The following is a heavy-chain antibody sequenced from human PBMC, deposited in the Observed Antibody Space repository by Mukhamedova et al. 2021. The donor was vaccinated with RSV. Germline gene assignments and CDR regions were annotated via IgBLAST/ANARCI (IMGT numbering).Heavy chain of an antibody. CDR2: ISSSSYT. Sequence: GLEWVSYISSSSYTNYADSVKGRFTISRDNAKNSLYLQMNSLRAEDTAVYYCARDSGPGIAARPDAFDIWGQGTMVTVSS. CDR3: ARDSGPGIAARPDAFDI. D-gene: IGHD6-6*01. V-gene: IGHV3-11*05. J-gene: IGHJ3*02.